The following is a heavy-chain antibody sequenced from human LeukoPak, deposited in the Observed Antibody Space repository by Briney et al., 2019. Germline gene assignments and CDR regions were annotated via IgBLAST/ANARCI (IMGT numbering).Heavy chain of an antibody. V-gene: IGHV4-59*01. CDR2: VYDSGST. CDR3: ARAANMDV. J-gene: IGHJ6*02. Sequence: SESLSLTCTVSGGSISGYYWSWIRQPPGKGLEWIGYVYDSGSTNYNPSLKSRVDISRDNTKNQVSLKMSSVSAADTAVYCCARAANMDVWGQGTTVTVSS. CDR1: GGSISGYY.